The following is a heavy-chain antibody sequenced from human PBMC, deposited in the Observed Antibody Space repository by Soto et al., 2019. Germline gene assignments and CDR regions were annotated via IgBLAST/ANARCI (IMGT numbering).Heavy chain of an antibody. V-gene: IGHV3-15*01. J-gene: IGHJ3*02. CDR3: TTGHDDILTGYLDEACDI. CDR2: IKSKTDGGTT. Sequence: EVQLVESGGGLVKPGGSLSLSCAASGVTFSNAWMSWVRQAPGKGLEWVGRIKSKTDGGTTDYAAPVKGRCTILRDDSKHTLYLPMNSLKTADTAVYYCTTGHDDILTGYLDEACDIWGQGTMVTVSS. D-gene: IGHD3-9*01. CDR1: GVTFSNAW.